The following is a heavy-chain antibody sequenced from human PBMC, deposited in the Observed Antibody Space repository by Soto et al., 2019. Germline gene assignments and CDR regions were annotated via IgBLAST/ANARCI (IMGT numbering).Heavy chain of an antibody. CDR3: ASDYYDSSGLWWFDP. CDR1: W. D-gene: IGHD3-22*01. Sequence: WWSWVRQPPGKGLEWIGEIYHSGSTNYNPSLKSRVTISVDKSKNQFSLKLSSVTAADTAVYYCASDYYDSSGLWWFDPWGQGTLVTVSS. J-gene: IGHJ5*02. CDR2: IYHSGST. V-gene: IGHV4-4*02.